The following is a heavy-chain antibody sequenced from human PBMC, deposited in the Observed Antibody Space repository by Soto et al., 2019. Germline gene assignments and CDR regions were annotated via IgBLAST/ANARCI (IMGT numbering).Heavy chain of an antibody. Sequence: ESLTISFMGFGYTFNTYWIGLVRQMPGKGLEWMGVMSPGNSDIRYSPAFQGQVSISADTSISTAYLQWSSLKTSDSGMYYCARQGRTSASSDFWGQGTLVTVSS. J-gene: IGHJ4*02. CDR3: ARQGRTSASSDF. CDR2: MSPGNSDI. V-gene: IGHV5-51*01. CDR1: GYTFNTYW. D-gene: IGHD2-21*01.